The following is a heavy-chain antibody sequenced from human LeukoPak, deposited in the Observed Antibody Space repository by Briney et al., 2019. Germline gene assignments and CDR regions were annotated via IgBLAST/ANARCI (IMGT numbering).Heavy chain of an antibody. CDR1: GGSISSYY. CDR3: ARVDGDYSFDY. D-gene: IGHD4-17*01. V-gene: IGHV4-59*01. J-gene: IGHJ4*02. CDR2: IYYSGST. Sequence: SETLSLTCTVSGGSISSYYWSWIRQPPGKGLEWIGYIYYSGSTNYNPSLKSRVTISVDTSKNQFSLKLSSVTAADTAVYYCARVDGDYSFDYWGQGTLVTVSS.